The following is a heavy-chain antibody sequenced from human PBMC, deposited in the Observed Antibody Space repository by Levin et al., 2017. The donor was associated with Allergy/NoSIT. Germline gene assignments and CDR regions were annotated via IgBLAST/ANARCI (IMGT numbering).Heavy chain of an antibody. D-gene: IGHD1-14*01. V-gene: IGHV3-23*01. Sequence: GESLKISCAASGFSFSSYAMSWVRQAPGKGLEWVSTMTYTGETTYYADSVRGRFTISRDNSKNTLYLQMNSLRAEDTATYYCAKLTGWSFWHLDYWGQGALVTVSS. J-gene: IGHJ4*02. CDR3: AKLTGWSFWHLDY. CDR2: MTYTGETT. CDR1: GFSFSSYA.